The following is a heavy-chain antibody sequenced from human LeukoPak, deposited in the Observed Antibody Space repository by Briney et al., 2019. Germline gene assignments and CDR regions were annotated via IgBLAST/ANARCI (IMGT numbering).Heavy chain of an antibody. D-gene: IGHD2-2*01. V-gene: IGHV3-48*03. CDR2: ISSSGSTI. J-gene: IGHJ5*02. CDR1: GFTFSSYE. CDR3: ARDLERFTSLVGWFDP. Sequence: GGSLRLSCAASGFTFSSYEMNWVRQAPGKGLEWVSYISSSGSTIYYADSVKGRFTISRDNAKNSLYLQMNSLRAEDTAVYYCARDLERFTSLVGWFDPWGQGTLVTVSS.